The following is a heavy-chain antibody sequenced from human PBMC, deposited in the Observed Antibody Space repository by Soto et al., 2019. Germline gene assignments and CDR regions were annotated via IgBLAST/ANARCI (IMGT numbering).Heavy chain of an antibody. V-gene: IGHV1-69*13. Sequence: SSVKVSCKAYGGNPSNSAISWVRQAPGQGLEWVGGIIPVFGIVKYAQKFQGRVTITAAESTTQDYMDLGSLRSEDSAVYYCASGRITVVVSRAYYSMDVWRQGTTATVS. CDR1: GGNPSNSA. CDR3: ASGRITVVVSRAYYSMDV. J-gene: IGHJ6*02. D-gene: IGHD6-19*01. CDR2: IIPVFGIV.